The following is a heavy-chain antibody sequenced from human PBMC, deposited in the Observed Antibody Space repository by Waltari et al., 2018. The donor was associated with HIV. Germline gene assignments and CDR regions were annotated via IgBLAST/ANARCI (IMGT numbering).Heavy chain of an antibody. D-gene: IGHD4-4*01. Sequence: VQMVQSGAEVKKPGDSLKIACRGSGYGFSDYWIAWVRQMPGKGLEWMGIIYPGDSNTKYSPSFQGQVTISADKSVNTAYLQWVSLRASDTGIYFCARRPPPTAVHDPELDYWGQGTLVTVSS. V-gene: IGHV5-51*01. CDR2: IYPGDSNT. CDR3: ARRPPPTAVHDPELDY. CDR1: GYGFSDYW. J-gene: IGHJ4*02.